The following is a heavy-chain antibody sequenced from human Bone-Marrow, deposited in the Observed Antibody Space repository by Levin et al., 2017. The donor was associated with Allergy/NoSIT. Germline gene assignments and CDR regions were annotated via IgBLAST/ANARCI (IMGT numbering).Heavy chain of an antibody. V-gene: IGHV4-4*02. CDR1: GGSISSSNW. Sequence: ASETLSLTCAVSGGSISSSNWWSWVRQPPGKGLEWIGEIYHSGSTNYNPSLKSRVTISVDKSKNQFSLKLSSVTAADTAVYYCARDGPTSSPTGVNWFDPWGQGTLVTVSS. D-gene: IGHD6-13*01. CDR3: ARDGPTSSPTGVNWFDP. J-gene: IGHJ5*02. CDR2: IYHSGST.